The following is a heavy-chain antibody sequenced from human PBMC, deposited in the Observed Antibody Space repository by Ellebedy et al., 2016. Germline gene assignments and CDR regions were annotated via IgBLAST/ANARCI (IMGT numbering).Heavy chain of an antibody. CDR1: GYTFTSYG. CDR2: ISAYNGNT. Sequence: ASVKVSCXASGYTFTSYGISWVRQAPGQGLEWMGWISAYNGNTNYAQKLQGRVTMTTDTSTSTAYMELRSLRSDDTAVYHCAVNIVGATYYFDYWGQGTLVTVSS. CDR3: AVNIVGATYYFDY. V-gene: IGHV1-18*01. D-gene: IGHD1-26*01. J-gene: IGHJ4*02.